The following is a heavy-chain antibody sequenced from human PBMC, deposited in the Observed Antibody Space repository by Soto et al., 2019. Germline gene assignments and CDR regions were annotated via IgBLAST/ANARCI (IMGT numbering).Heavy chain of an antibody. J-gene: IGHJ6*02. CDR3: AKGRSTSGYVYDGMDV. Sequence: EVQLLESGGGLVQPGGSLRLSCTASGFTFSSYAMSWVRQAPGKGLEWVSAISGSGGSTYYADSVKGRFTISRDNSKNTLYLQRNSFTTEDTAVYYCAKGRSTSGYVYDGMDVWGQGTTVTVSS. CDR1: GFTFSSYA. CDR2: ISGSGGST. D-gene: IGHD5-12*01. V-gene: IGHV3-23*01.